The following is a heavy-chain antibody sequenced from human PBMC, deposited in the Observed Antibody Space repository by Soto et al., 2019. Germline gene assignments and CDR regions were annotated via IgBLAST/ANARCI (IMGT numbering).Heavy chain of an antibody. CDR1: GFTFSDYY. CDR3: ARQDYSNEHLFDT. D-gene: IGHD4-4*01. J-gene: IGHJ5*02. Sequence: PGGSLRLSCTASGFTFSDYYMSWIRQAPGKGLEWISYISSASDYSTYADSVKGRFTISRDNAKNSLYLQLNNVRPDDTALYFCARQDYSNEHLFDTWGLGTAVTVSS. V-gene: IGHV3-11*06. CDR2: ISSASDYS.